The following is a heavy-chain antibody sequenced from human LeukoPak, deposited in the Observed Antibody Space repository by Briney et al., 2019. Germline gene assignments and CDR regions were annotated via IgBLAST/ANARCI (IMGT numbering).Heavy chain of an antibody. Sequence: PGGSLRLSCAASGFMFTSYSMNWVRQAPGKGLEWVSYISRSSSPIYYADSVKGRFTISRDNAKKSSYLQMPSIRAEDTAVYYCARESRFDYWGQGALVTVSS. CDR1: GFMFTSYS. J-gene: IGHJ4*02. V-gene: IGHV3-48*04. CDR2: ISRSSSPI. CDR3: ARESRFDY.